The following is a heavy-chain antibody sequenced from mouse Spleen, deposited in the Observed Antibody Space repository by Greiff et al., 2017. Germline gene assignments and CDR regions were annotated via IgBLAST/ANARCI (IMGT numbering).Heavy chain of an antibody. CDR2: INPSSGYT. CDR1: GYTFTSYT. Sequence: QVQLKQSGAELARPGASVKMSCKASGYTFTSYTMHWVKQRPGQGLEWIGYINPSSGYTKYNQKFKDKATLTADKSSSTAYMQLSSLTSEDSAVYYCARDTVVAPFDYWGQGTTLTVSS. J-gene: IGHJ2*01. D-gene: IGHD1-1*01. CDR3: ARDTVVAPFDY. V-gene: IGHV1-4*01.